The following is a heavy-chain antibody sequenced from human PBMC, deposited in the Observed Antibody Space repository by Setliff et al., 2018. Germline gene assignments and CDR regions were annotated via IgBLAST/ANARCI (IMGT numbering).Heavy chain of an antibody. CDR3: ARRPISMAGYRKSAFDI. V-gene: IGHV1-18*01. D-gene: IGHD6-19*01. CDR2: VSTYNGDT. CDR1: GNIFGSFS. J-gene: IGHJ3*02. Sequence: ASVKVSCKASGNIFGSFSITWVRQAPGQGLEWMGWVSTYNGDTKYAQNFRGRVTMTTDISTSTAYMELRTLRSDDTAVYFCARRPISMAGYRKSAFDIWGQGTMVTVSS.